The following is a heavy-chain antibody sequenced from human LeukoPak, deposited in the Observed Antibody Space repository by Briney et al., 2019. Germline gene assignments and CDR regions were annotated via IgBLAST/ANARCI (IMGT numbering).Heavy chain of an antibody. CDR1: GYTFISHD. CDR3: ARVGDRFGFENYFDY. D-gene: IGHD3-16*01. Sequence: ASVKVSCKASGYTFISHDINWVRQAPGQGLEWVGWLHPKSGNTGYAQKFQGRVTITRNNAIGTAYMEVSSLRSEDTAVYYCARVGDRFGFENYFDYWGQGTPVTVSS. CDR2: LHPKSGNT. V-gene: IGHV1-8*03. J-gene: IGHJ4*02.